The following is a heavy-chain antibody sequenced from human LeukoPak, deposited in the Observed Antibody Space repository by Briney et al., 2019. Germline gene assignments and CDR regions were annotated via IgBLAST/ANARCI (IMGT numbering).Heavy chain of an antibody. CDR2: INADVSVI. CDR3: AKGPYSGSYGYFDY. CDR1: GFPFSSHW. D-gene: IGHD1-26*01. J-gene: IGHJ4*02. V-gene: IGHV3-74*01. Sequence: GGSLRLSCAASGFPFSSHWMNWVRQAPGKGLVWVARINADVSVITYADAVKGRFTISRDNSKNTLYLQMNSLRAEDTAVYYCAKGPYSGSYGYFDYWGQGTLVTVSS.